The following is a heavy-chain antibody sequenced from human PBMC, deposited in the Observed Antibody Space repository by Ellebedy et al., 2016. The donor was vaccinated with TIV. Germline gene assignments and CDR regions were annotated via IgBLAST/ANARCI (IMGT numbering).Heavy chain of an antibody. D-gene: IGHD6-13*01. CDR3: ASDSSSWDYYYYGMDV. CDR2: ISWNSGSI. CDR1: GFTFDDYA. V-gene: IGHV3-9*01. Sequence: SLKISCAASGFTFDDYAMHWVRQAPGKGLEWVSGISWNSGSIGYADSVKGRFTISRDNAKNSLYLQMNSLRAEDTAVYYCASDSSSWDYYYYGMDVWGQGTTVTVSS. J-gene: IGHJ6*02.